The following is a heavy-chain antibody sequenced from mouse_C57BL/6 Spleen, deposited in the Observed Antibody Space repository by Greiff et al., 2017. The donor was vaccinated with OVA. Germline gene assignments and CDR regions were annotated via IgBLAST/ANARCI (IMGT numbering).Heavy chain of an antibody. D-gene: IGHD2-3*01. J-gene: IGHJ3*01. V-gene: IGHV10-1*01. CDR2: IRSKSNNYAT. CDR3: VIYDGYYGAY. CDR1: GFSFNTYA. Sequence: EVQLVESGGGLVQPKGSLKLSCAASGFSFNTYAMNWVRQAPGKGLEWVARIRSKSNNYATYYADSVKDRFTISRDDSESMLYLQMNNLKTEDTAMYYCVIYDGYYGAYWGQGTLVTVSA.